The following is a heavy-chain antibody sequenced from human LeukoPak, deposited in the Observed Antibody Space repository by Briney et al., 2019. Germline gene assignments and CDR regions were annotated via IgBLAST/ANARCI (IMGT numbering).Heavy chain of an antibody. CDR3: ARHAGIVVVVAATRGMDV. Sequence: GRSLRLSCAASGFTFSSYGMHWVRQAPGKGLXXXXVISYDGSNKYYADSVKGRFTISRDNSKNTLYLQMNSLRAEDTAVYYCARHAGIVVVVAATRGMDVWGKGTTVTVSS. CDR2: ISYDGSNK. D-gene: IGHD2-15*01. CDR1: GFTFSSYG. J-gene: IGHJ6*04. V-gene: IGHV3-30*03.